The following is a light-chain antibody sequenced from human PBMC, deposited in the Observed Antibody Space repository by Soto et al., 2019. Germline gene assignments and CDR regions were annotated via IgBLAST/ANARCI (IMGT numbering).Light chain of an antibody. Sequence: DIQMTQSPSTLSASVGDRVTITCRASQSISSWLAWYQQKPGTAPNLLIYKASTLQSGVPSRFSGSGSGTEFTLTISSLQPDDSATSYCQQYSDNWTFGQGTKVEIK. CDR1: QSISSW. J-gene: IGKJ1*01. V-gene: IGKV1-5*03. CDR2: KAS. CDR3: QQYSDNWT.